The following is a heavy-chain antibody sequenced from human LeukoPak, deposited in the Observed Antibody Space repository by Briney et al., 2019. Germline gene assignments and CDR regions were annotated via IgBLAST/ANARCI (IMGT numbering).Heavy chain of an antibody. V-gene: IGHV3-7*01. J-gene: IGHJ4*02. CDR3: VRDARYTPEW. CDR1: GFTFSSYW. Sequence: GGSLRLSCAASGFTFSSYWMSWVRQAPGKGLEWVANVKQDGSQKYYVDSVRGRFTISRDNAKNSLYLQMNSLRAEDTAVYYCVRDARYTPEWWGQGTLVTVSS. D-gene: IGHD3-3*01. CDR2: VKQDGSQK.